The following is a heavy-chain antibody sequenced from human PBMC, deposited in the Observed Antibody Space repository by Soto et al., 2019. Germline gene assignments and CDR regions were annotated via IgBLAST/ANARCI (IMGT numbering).Heavy chain of an antibody. Sequence: GGSLRLSCAASGFTFSSYAMHWVRQAPGKGLEWVAVISYDGNNKYNADSVKGRFTISRDNSKNTLDLQMNSLRAEDTAVYYCATYGPGISWGQGSLVTVSS. CDR3: ATYGPGIS. CDR2: ISYDGNNK. J-gene: IGHJ5*02. CDR1: GFTFSSYA. D-gene: IGHD3-10*01. V-gene: IGHV3-30-3*01.